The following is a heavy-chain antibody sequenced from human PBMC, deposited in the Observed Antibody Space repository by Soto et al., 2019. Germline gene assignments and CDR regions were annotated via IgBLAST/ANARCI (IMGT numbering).Heavy chain of an antibody. Sequence: EVQLLESGGGLVQPGGSLKLSCAVSGFTFSSYAMSWVRQAPGKGLEWVSGISGTGRVTNYAESVKGRFTISRDNPKNTRYLEMKSLRVEDTAGYYCAKDVHYDIVTGIEYFDHWGQGTLVTVSS. D-gene: IGHD3-9*01. CDR1: GFTFSSYA. CDR3: AKDVHYDIVTGIEYFDH. V-gene: IGHV3-23*01. CDR2: ISGTGRVT. J-gene: IGHJ1*01.